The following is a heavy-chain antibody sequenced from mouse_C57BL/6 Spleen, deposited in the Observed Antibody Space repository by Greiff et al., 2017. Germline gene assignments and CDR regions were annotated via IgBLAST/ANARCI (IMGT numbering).Heavy chain of an antibody. CDR1: GFNIKDDY. V-gene: IGHV14-4*01. Sequence: EVQVVESGAELVRPGASVKLSCTASGFNIKDDYMHWVKQRPEQGLEWIGWIDPENGDTEYASKFQGKATITADTSSNTAYLQLSSLTSEDTAVYYCTTDPGYWGQGTTLTVSS. CDR2: IDPENGDT. CDR3: TTDPGY. J-gene: IGHJ2*01.